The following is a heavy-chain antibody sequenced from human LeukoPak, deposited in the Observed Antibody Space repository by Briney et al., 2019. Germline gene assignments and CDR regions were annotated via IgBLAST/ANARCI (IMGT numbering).Heavy chain of an antibody. CDR3: ARSSDYDSSGYYLLDAFDI. CDR1: GFTFSSYW. V-gene: IGHV3-7*01. Sequence: GGSLRLSCAASGFTFSSYWMSWVRQAPGKGLEWVANIKQDGSEKYYVDSVKGRFTISRDNAKNSLYLQMNSLRAEDTAVYYRARSSDYDSSGYYLLDAFDIWGQGTMVTVSS. J-gene: IGHJ3*02. D-gene: IGHD3-22*01. CDR2: IKQDGSEK.